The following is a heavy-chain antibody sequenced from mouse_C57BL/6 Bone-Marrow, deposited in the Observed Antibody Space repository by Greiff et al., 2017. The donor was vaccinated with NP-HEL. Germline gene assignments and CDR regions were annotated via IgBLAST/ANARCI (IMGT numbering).Heavy chain of an antibody. J-gene: IGHJ2*01. CDR2: ISNGGGST. V-gene: IGHV5-12*01. CDR3: ARHGVGQYYFDY. CDR1: GFTFSDYY. D-gene: IGHD3-3*01. Sequence: EVMLVESGGGLVQPGGSLKLSCAASGFTFSDYYMYWVRQTPEKRLEWVAYISNGGGSTYYPDTVKGRFTISRDNAKNTLYLQMSRLKSEDTAMYYCARHGVGQYYFDYWGQGTTLTVSS.